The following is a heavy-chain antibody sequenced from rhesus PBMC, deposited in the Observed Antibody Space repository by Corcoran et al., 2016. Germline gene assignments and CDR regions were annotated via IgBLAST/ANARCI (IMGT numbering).Heavy chain of an antibody. CDR1: GGSISSSYYY. V-gene: IGHV4-122*02. J-gene: IGHJ5-1*01. CDR2: ISYRGTT. CDR3: ARRPYSSGLHRFDV. D-gene: IGHD6-31*01. Sequence: QVQLQESGPGLVKPSETLSLTCAVSGGSISSSYYYWSWIRQAPGKGLEWIGYISYRGTTSYNPSLKSRVTISRATSKNQFSLKLSSVTAADTAVYYCARRPYSSGLHRFDVWGPGVLVTVSS.